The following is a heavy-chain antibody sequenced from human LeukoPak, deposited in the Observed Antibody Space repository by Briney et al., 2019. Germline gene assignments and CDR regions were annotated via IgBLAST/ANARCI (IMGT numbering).Heavy chain of an antibody. J-gene: IGHJ6*03. CDR3: ASSGSYLYYMDV. Sequence: GGSLRLSCAASGFTSSSYSMNWVRQAPGKGLEWVSYISSSSSTIYYADSVKGRFTISRDNAKNSLYLQMNSLRAEDTAVYYCASSGSYLYYMDVWGKGTTVTVSS. V-gene: IGHV3-48*01. CDR2: ISSSSSTI. D-gene: IGHD3-10*01. CDR1: GFTSSSYS.